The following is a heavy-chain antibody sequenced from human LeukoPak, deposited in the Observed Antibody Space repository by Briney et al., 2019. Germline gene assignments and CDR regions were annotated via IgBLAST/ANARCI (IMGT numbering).Heavy chain of an antibody. J-gene: IGHJ4*02. CDR3: ARARYYSVLGSPYHFDY. CDR1: GFRFSDYW. CDR2: IKRVGRAK. D-gene: IGHD3-10*01. Sequence: RSRQRSCVGSGFRFSDYWMTWVRQAPGKGLEWVANIKRVGRAKNSVDSLKGRFTISRDNAKNSLFLGLNSLRAEDTAVYYCARARYYSVLGSPYHFDYWGQ. V-gene: IGHV3-7*01.